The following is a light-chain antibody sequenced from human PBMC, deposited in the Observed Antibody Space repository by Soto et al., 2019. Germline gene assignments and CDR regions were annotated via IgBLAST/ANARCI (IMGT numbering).Light chain of an antibody. V-gene: IGKV3-20*01. CDR3: QQYGSLYT. J-gene: IGKJ2*01. CDR1: LSFSSSY. CDR2: CAS. Sequence: EIVLTQSPGTLSLSPGERATLSCRASLSFSSSYLACYQQKPGQAPRLLIYCASSRATGIPDRFSGSGSGTDFALTISRLEPEDFAVYYCQQYGSLYTFGQGTKLEIK.